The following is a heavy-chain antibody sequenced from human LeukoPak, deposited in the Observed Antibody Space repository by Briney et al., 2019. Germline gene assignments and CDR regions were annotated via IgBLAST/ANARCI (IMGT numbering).Heavy chain of an antibody. Sequence: SQTLSLTCTVSGGSISSGDYYWSWIRQPPGKGLEWIGYIYYSGSTYYNPSLKSRVTISVDTSKNQFSLKLSSVTAADTAVYYCARGVPFYCSGGSCYTILYYFDYWGQGTLVTVSS. D-gene: IGHD2-15*01. CDR2: IYYSGST. CDR3: ARGVPFYCSGGSCYTILYYFDY. V-gene: IGHV4-30-4*08. J-gene: IGHJ4*02. CDR1: GGSISSGDYY.